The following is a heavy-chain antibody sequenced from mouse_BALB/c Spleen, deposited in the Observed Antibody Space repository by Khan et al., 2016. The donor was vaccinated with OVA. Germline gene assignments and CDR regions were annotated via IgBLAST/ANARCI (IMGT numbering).Heavy chain of an antibody. J-gene: IGHJ2*01. V-gene: IGHV5-6-3*01. Sequence: EVELVESGGGLVQPGGSLNRSCAASRFTISSYGMSSVRQTPDKRLELVATIDSNGGSTDYPASMKRRFTISGDKVNNALYQQMRSLKSEDTAIYYCARSAIWGQGTTLTVSS. CDR1: RFTISSYG. D-gene: IGHD2-12*01. CDR2: IDSNGGST. CDR3: ARSAI.